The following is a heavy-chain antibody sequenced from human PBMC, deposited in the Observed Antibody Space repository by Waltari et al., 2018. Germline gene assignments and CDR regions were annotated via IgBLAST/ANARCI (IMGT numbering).Heavy chain of an antibody. CDR1: GFPFIRYA. CDR3: AKANLGSGYYEFDY. D-gene: IGHD3-22*01. V-gene: IGHV3-23*03. CDR2: IYSGGSST. Sequence: EVQLLESGGGLVQPGGSLRLSCAASGFPFIRYAMSWFRQAPGKGLEWVSVIYSGGSSTYYADSVKGRFTISRDNSKNTLYLQMNSLRAEDTAVYYCAKANLGSGYYEFDYWGQGTLVTVSS. J-gene: IGHJ4*02.